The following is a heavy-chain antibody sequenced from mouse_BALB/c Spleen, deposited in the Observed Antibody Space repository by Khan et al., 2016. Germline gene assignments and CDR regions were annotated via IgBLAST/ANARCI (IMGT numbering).Heavy chain of an antibody. Sequence: EVQLQESGPDLVKPSQSLSLTCTVTGSSITSGYSWHWIRQFPGNNLEWLGYIHYSGPTNYNPSLKSRISIPRDTSKNQFFLQLNSGTTEDTATYYCARLRDWYFDVWGAGTTVTVSS. CDR3: ARLRDWYFDV. V-gene: IGHV3-1*02. J-gene: IGHJ1*01. CDR1: GSSITSGYS. CDR2: IHYSGPT.